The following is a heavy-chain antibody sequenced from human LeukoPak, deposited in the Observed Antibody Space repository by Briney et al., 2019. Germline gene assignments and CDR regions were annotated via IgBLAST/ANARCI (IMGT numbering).Heavy chain of an antibody. Sequence: SESLSLTCTVSGDSISSYYWGWIRQPPGKGLEWIGSIYHSGSTYYNPSLKSRVTISVDTSKNQFSLKLSSVTAADTAVYYCARGDYSSSSDYWGQGTLVTVSS. CDR3: ARGDYSSSSDY. D-gene: IGHD6-6*01. V-gene: IGHV4-38-2*02. J-gene: IGHJ4*02. CDR2: IYHSGST. CDR1: GDSISSYY.